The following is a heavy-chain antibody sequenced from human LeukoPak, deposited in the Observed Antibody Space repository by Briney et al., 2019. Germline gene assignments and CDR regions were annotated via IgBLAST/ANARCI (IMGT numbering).Heavy chain of an antibody. Sequence: SQTLSLTCTVSGGSISSGGYYWSWIRQPPGKGLEWIGYIYHSGSTYYNPSLKSRVTISVDRSKNQFSLKLSSVTAADTAVYYCARDVVAAATHPGVDDWGQGTLVTVSS. V-gene: IGHV4-30-2*01. D-gene: IGHD2-15*01. CDR3: ARDVVAAATHPGVDD. J-gene: IGHJ4*02. CDR2: IYHSGST. CDR1: GGSISSGGYY.